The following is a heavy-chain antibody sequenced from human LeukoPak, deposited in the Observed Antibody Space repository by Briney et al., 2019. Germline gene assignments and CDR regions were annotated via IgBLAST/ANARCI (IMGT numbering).Heavy chain of an antibody. J-gene: IGHJ4*02. V-gene: IGHV4-61*09. D-gene: IGHD5-12*01. CDR1: GGSISSGSYY. CDR2: IYTSGGT. Sequence: SETLSLTCTVSGGSISSGSYYWSWIRQPAGKGLEWIGHIYTSGGTNYNPSLKSRVTISVDTSKNQFSLKLSSVTAADTAVYYCARGHPTNYFDYWGQGTLVTVSS. CDR3: ARGHPTNYFDY.